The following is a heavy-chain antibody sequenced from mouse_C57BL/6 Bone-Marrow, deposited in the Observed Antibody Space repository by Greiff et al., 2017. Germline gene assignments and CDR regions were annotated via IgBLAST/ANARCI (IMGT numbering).Heavy chain of an antibody. CDR3: AKSLYYDYEGFAY. Sequence: QVQLQQSGPGLVQPSQSLSITCTVSGFSLTSYGVHWVRQPPGKGLEWLGVIWSGGSTDYNAAFISRLSISKDNSKSQVFFKMNSLQADDTAIYYCAKSLYYDYEGFAYWGQGTLVTVSA. CDR1: GFSLTSYG. V-gene: IGHV2-4*01. J-gene: IGHJ3*01. D-gene: IGHD2-4*01. CDR2: IWSGGST.